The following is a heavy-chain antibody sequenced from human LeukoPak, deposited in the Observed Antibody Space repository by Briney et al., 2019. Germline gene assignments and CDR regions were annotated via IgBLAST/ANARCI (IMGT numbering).Heavy chain of an antibody. Sequence: SETLSLTCSVSGGSLSNYYWSWIRQPPGKGLEWIGHIYDSGSTTYNPSLKSRVTISVDTSKNQFSLKLSSVTAADTAVYYCATYFYGEYGSYYFDYWGQGTLVTASS. CDR2: IYDSGST. D-gene: IGHD4-17*01. V-gene: IGHV4-59*12. J-gene: IGHJ4*02. CDR1: GGSLSNYY. CDR3: ATYFYGEYGSYYFDY.